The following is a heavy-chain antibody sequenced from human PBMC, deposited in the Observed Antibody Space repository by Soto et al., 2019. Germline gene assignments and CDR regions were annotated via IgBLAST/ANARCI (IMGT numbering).Heavy chain of an antibody. CDR2: INHSGST. J-gene: IGHJ4*02. V-gene: IGHV4-34*01. D-gene: IGHD4-17*01. Sequence: QVQLQQWGAGLLKPSETLSLTCAVYGGSFSDYYWSWIRQPLGKGLEWIGEINHSGSTNYNPSLKSRVSISVDTSKNQFSLRLSSVTAADTAIYYCASQRPTVTTFDYWGQGTPVTVSS. CDR3: ASQRPTVTTFDY. CDR1: GGSFSDYY.